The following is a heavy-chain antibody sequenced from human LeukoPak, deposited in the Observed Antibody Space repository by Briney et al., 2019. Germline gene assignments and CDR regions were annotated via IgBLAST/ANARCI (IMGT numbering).Heavy chain of an antibody. Sequence: GEYLRISCQGSGYSFTSYWINWVRQMPGKGLEWVGKIDPYDSLTNYSPSFQGHVTISADKSLNTAYLQWSSLKASDTAMYYCARRDGYNYVAYDYWGQGTQVTVSS. D-gene: IGHD5-24*01. CDR2: IDPYDSLT. CDR1: GYSFTSYW. J-gene: IGHJ4*02. V-gene: IGHV5-10-1*01. CDR3: ARRDGYNYVAYDY.